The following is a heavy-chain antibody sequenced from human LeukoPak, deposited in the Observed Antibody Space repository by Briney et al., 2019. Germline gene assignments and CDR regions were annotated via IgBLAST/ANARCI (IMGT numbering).Heavy chain of an antibody. CDR2: ISGSGGST. CDR1: GLTFSNYA. J-gene: IGHJ6*02. D-gene: IGHD4-11*01. Sequence: GSLRLSCAASGLTFSNYAMSWVRQAPGKGLEWVSAISGSGGSTYYADSVKGRFTISRDNSKNTLYLQMNSLRAEDTAVYYCAKASSYSNFHYYYYYGMDVWGQGTTVTVSS. V-gene: IGHV3-23*01. CDR3: AKASSYSNFHYYYYYGMDV.